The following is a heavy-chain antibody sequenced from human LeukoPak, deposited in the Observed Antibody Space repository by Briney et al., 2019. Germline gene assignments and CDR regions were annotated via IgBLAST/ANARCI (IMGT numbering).Heavy chain of an antibody. D-gene: IGHD3-3*01. CDR1: GGSFSGYY. Sequence: SETLSRNCAVYGGSFSGYYWSWIRQPPGKGLEWIGEINHSGSTNYNPSLKSRVTISVDTSKNQFSLKLSSVTAADTAVYYCARRYRKRITIFGVVDQGFDYWGQGTLVTVSS. V-gene: IGHV4-34*01. CDR2: INHSGST. CDR3: ARRYRKRITIFGVVDQGFDY. J-gene: IGHJ4*02.